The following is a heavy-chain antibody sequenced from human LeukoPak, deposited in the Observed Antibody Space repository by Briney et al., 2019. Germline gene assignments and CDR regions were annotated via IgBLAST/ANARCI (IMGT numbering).Heavy chain of an antibody. D-gene: IGHD5-12*01. V-gene: IGHV3-23*01. Sequence: PGGSLRLSCAASGFTFTTYAMSWVRQAPGKGLEWVSAISNTGDSTYHADSVKGRFTISRDNSKNTLFLQMNSLRAEDTAVYYCAKDNDPRAHSAYDSYDYWGQGTLVPVSS. J-gene: IGHJ4*02. CDR1: GFTFTTYA. CDR2: ISNTGDST. CDR3: AKDNDPRAHSAYDSYDY.